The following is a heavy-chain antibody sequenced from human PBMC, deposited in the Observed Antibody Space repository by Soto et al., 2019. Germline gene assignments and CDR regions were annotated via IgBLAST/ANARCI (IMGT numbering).Heavy chain of an antibody. D-gene: IGHD3-10*01. CDR1: GFTVSSNY. Sequence: GGSLRLSCAASGFTVSSNYMSWVRQAPGKGLEWVSVIYSGGSTYYADSVKGRFTISRDNSKNTLYLQMNSLRAEDTAVYYCARDEGFRHYGSGRSTRGYYYYGMDVWGQGTTVTVSS. J-gene: IGHJ6*02. CDR3: ARDEGFRHYGSGRSTRGYYYYGMDV. CDR2: IYSGGST. V-gene: IGHV3-53*01.